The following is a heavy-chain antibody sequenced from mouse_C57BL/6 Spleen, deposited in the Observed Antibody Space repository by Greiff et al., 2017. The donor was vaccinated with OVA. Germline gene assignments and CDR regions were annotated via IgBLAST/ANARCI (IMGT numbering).Heavy chain of an antibody. Sequence: VQLQQSGTVLARPGASVKMSCKTSGYTFTSYWMHWVKQRPGQGLEWIGAIYPGNSDTSYNQKFKGKAKLTAVTSASTAYMELSSLTNEDSAVYYCTRRGGYDDYYAMDYWGQGTSVTVSS. CDR2: IYPGNSDT. D-gene: IGHD2-2*01. J-gene: IGHJ4*01. CDR1: GYTFTSYW. CDR3: TRRGGYDDYYAMDY. V-gene: IGHV1-5*01.